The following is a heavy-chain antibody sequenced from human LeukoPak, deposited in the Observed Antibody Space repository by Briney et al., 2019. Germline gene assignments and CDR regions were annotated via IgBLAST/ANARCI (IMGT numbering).Heavy chain of an antibody. CDR3: ASFIQSGGYEGYYYYMDV. CDR2: ITSSSNYI. CDR1: VFTFSSYS. Sequence: GRSLRLSCAASVFTFSSYSMNCVRAAPRKGLECVLSITSSSNYINYADSLRGRFTIYRDNAKNSLYLQMNSLRAEDTAVYYCASFIQSGGYEGYYYYMDVWGKGTTVTVSS. V-gene: IGHV3-21*01. D-gene: IGHD1-26*01. J-gene: IGHJ6*03.